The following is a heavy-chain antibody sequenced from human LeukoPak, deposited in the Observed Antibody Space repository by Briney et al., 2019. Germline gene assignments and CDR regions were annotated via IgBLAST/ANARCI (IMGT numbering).Heavy chain of an antibody. D-gene: IGHD3-10*01. J-gene: IGHJ4*02. CDR3: ADTMVRGAYPGC. CDR1: GFTFSSYA. CDR2: ISGSGGST. V-gene: IGHV3-23*01. Sequence: GSLRLSCAASGFTFSSYAMSWVRQAPGKGLEWVSAISGSGGSTYYADSVKGRFTISRDNSKNTLYLQMNSLRAEDTAVYYCADTMVRGAYPGCWGQGTLVTVSS.